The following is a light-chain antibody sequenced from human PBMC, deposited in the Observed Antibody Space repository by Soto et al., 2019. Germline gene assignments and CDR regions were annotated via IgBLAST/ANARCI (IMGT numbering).Light chain of an antibody. CDR3: QQYGSSTT. J-gene: IGKJ5*01. CDR2: DAS. CDR1: QSISSY. Sequence: EIVLTQSSDAPSLSPGERATLSCRASQSISSYLAWYHQKPGQAPRLLIYDASNRATGIPDRFSGSGSGTDFTLTISRLEPEDCAVYYCQQYGSSTTFASGTRLEIK. V-gene: IGKV3-20*01.